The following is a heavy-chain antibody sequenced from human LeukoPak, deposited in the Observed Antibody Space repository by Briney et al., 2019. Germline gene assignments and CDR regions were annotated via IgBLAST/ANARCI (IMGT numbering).Heavy chain of an antibody. D-gene: IGHD2-2*01. CDR2: ISAYNGNT. Sequence: ASVKVSCKASDYTFTSYGISWVRQAPGQGLEWMGWISAYNGNTNYAQKLQGKVTMTTDASTSTAYMELRSLRSDDTAVYYCARDLGASVFRYVDYWGQGTLVTVSS. CDR1: DYTFTSYG. J-gene: IGHJ4*02. V-gene: IGHV1-18*01. CDR3: ARDLGASVFRYVDY.